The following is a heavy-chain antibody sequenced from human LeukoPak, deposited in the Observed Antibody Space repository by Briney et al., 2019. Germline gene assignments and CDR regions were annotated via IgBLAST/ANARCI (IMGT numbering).Heavy chain of an antibody. CDR1: GYTFTSYD. D-gene: IGHD4-23*01. CDR2: MNPNSGNT. Sequence: ASVKVSCKASGYTFTSYDINWVRQATGQGLEWMGWMNPNSGNTGYAQKFQGRVTITRNSSISTAYMELNSLRAEDTAVYYCARESGGNSWFDFWGQGTLVTVSS. CDR3: ARESGGNSWFDF. J-gene: IGHJ4*02. V-gene: IGHV1-8*03.